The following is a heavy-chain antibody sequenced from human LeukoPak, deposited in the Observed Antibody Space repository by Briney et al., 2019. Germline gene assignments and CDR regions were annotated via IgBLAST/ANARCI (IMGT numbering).Heavy chain of an antibody. CDR3: ARAATVTTADAFDI. V-gene: IGHV3-66*01. J-gene: IGHJ3*02. D-gene: IGHD4-11*01. Sequence: GGSLRLSCVASGLSVGRNYMTWVRQAPGKGLEWVSVLYSGGVRYYADSVKGRFTISRDDSKNTLSLLMNNLRPDDTALYYCARAATVTTADAFDIWGQGTMVTVSS. CDR1: GLSVGRNY. CDR2: LYSGGVR.